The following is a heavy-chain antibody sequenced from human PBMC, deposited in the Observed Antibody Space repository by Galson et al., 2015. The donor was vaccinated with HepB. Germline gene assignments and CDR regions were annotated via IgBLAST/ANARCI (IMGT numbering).Heavy chain of an antibody. V-gene: IGHV1-18*04. CDR3: ARVTTLVTAIHVADY. CDR1: GYTFTSYG. D-gene: IGHD2-21*02. Sequence: SVKVSCKASGYTFTSYGISWVRQAPGQGLEWMGWISAYNGNTNYAQKLQGRVTMTTDTSTSTAYMELRSLRSDDTAVYYCARVTTLVTAIHVADYWGQGTLVTVSS. J-gene: IGHJ4*02. CDR2: ISAYNGNT.